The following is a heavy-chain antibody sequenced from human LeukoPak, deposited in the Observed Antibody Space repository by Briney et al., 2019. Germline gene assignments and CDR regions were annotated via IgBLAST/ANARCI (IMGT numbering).Heavy chain of an antibody. J-gene: IGHJ5*02. CDR3: AREGCSSTSCYGENWFDP. Sequence: PGGSLRLSCAASGFTFSSYAMHGVRQAPGRGLEWVAVISYDGSNKYYADSVKGRFTISRDNSKNTLYLQMNSLRAEDTAVYYCAREGCSSTSCYGENWFDPWGQGTLVTVSS. D-gene: IGHD2-2*01. V-gene: IGHV3-30-3*01. CDR1: GFTFSSYA. CDR2: ISYDGSNK.